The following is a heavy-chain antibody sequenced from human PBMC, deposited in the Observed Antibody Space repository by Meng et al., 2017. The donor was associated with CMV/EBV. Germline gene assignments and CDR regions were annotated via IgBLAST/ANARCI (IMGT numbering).Heavy chain of an antibody. CDR1: GYTFAGYY. D-gene: IGHD2-15*01. J-gene: IGHJ4*02. CDR2: INPNSGGT. Sequence: QVWLGQSGAVGKKPGATVKVYFNASGYTFAGYYMDWVRQAPGQGLEWMGWINPNSGGTNYAQKFQGRVTMTRDTSISTAYMELSRLRSDDTAVYYCARDDGSLDYWGQGTLVTVSS. CDR3: ARDDGSLDY. V-gene: IGHV1-2*02.